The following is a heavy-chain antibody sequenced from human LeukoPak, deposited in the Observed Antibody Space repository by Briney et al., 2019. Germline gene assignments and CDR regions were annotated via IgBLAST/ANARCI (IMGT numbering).Heavy chain of an antibody. V-gene: IGHV3-21*01. CDR2: ISSSSSYI. CDR3: ARSLVRGVINDY. CDR1: GFTFSSYS. J-gene: IGHJ4*02. D-gene: IGHD3-10*01. Sequence: GGSLRLSCAASGFTFSSYSMNWVRQAPGKELEWVSSISSSSSYIYYADSVKGRFTISRDNAKNSLYLQMNSLRAEDTAVYYRARSLVRGVINDYWGQGTLVTVSS.